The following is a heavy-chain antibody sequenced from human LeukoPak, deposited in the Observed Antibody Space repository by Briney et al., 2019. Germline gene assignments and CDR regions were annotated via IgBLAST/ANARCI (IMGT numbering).Heavy chain of an antibody. J-gene: IGHJ6*02. CDR3: ARNLGIAAAGRGMDV. CDR2: ISSSSSYI. D-gene: IGHD6-13*01. Sequence: SGGSLRLSCAASGFTFSSYSMNWVSQAPGKGLEWVSSISSSSSYIYYADSVKGRFTISRDNAKNSLYLQMNSLRAEDTAVYYCARNLGIAAAGRGMDVWGQGTTVTVSS. CDR1: GFTFSSYS. V-gene: IGHV3-21*01.